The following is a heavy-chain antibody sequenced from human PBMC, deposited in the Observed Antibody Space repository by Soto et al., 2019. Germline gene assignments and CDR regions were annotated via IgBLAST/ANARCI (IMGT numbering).Heavy chain of an antibody. Sequence: DVRLAESGGGLVQPGGSLRLSCTTSGFSFASFAMTWVRQAPGKGLEWVATISGSDGKTYYADSVKGRFSISRDTSRNKLYLQMNSLRADDTAIYYCAKWSYLDYWGQGTRVTVSS. J-gene: IGHJ4*02. CDR2: ISGSDGKT. CDR3: AKWSYLDY. D-gene: IGHD3-3*01. V-gene: IGHV3-23*04. CDR1: GFSFASFA.